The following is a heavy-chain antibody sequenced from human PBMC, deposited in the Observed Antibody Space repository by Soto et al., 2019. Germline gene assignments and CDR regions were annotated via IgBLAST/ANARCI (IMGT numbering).Heavy chain of an antibody. J-gene: IGHJ5*02. Sequence: PSETLSLTCGVYGGSFRNYYWSWVRQPPGKGLEWIGEVNHSGEATYNPSLQSRVTISVDTSKNQFSLKLSSVTAADTAVYYCARGMGAAARIANWFDPWGQGTLVTVSS. D-gene: IGHD6-13*01. CDR2: VNHSGEA. CDR1: GGSFRNYY. CDR3: ARGMGAAARIANWFDP. V-gene: IGHV4-34*01.